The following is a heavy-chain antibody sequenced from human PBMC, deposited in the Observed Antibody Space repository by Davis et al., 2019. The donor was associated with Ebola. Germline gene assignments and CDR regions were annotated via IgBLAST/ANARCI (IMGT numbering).Heavy chain of an antibody. D-gene: IGHD2-2*01. CDR3: ARDGGEICSSTSCFHGLDV. CDR1: GYTFSGHG. CDR2: ISGYNGNT. J-gene: IGHJ6*02. V-gene: IGHV1-18*01. Sequence: ASVKVSCKAAGYTFSGHGITWARQAPGQGLEWMGWISGYNGNTNYAENLQGRVTMTTDTSTSTAYMELRSLRSDDTAVYYCARDGGEICSSTSCFHGLDVWGLGTTVSVSS.